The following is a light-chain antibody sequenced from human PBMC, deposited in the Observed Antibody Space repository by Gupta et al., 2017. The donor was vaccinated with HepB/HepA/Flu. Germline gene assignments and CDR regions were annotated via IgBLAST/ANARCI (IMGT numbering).Light chain of an antibody. V-gene: IGKV3-20*01. J-gene: IGKJ5*01. CDR1: QSVSSY. CDR3: QQYGSSPVT. CDR2: DTS. Sequence: EIVLTQSPGTLSLSPGETAALSCRASQSVSSYLAWYQQKPGQAPRLLIYDTSSRATGIPDRFSGSGSGTDFTLTISRLEPEDFAVYYCQQYGSSPVTFGQGTRLEI.